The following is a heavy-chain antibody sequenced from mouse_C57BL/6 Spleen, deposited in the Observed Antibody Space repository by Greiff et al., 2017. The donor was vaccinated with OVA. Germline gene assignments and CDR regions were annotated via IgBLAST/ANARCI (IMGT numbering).Heavy chain of an antibody. Sequence: EVQLQQSGPELVKPGASVKISCKASGYTFTDYYMNWVKQSHGKSLEWIGDINPNNGGTSYNQKFKGKATLTVDKSSSTAYMELRSLTSEDSAVYYCARSDGYWNYFDYWGQGTTLTVSS. CDR2: INPNNGGT. CDR1: GYTFTDYY. J-gene: IGHJ2*01. D-gene: IGHD2-3*01. V-gene: IGHV1-26*01. CDR3: ARSDGYWNYFDY.